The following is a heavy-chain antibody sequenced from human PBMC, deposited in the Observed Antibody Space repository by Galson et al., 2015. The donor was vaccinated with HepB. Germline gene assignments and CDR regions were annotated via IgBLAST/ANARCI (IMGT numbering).Heavy chain of an antibody. Sequence: SLRLSCAASGFTFSNAWMNWVRQAPGKGLEWVGRIKSKVDGGTTDYAAPVKGRFTISREDSHNTLYLQMNSLNTEDTALYYCTTEEYDYCDFGPYYYYGMDVWGQGATVTVSS. D-gene: IGHD4-17*01. J-gene: IGHJ6*02. CDR3: TTEEYDYCDFGPYYYYGMDV. CDR1: GFTFSNAW. V-gene: IGHV3-15*01. CDR2: IKSKVDGGTT.